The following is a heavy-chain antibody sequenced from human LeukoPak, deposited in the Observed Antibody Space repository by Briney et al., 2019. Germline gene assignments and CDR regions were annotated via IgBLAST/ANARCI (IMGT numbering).Heavy chain of an antibody. V-gene: IGHV3-15*01. CDR3: TTEYDFWSGYQD. J-gene: IGHJ4*02. CDR1: GFTFSNAW. D-gene: IGHD3-3*01. CDR2: IKSKTDGGTT. Sequence: PGGSLRLSCAASGFTFSNAWMSWVRQAPGKGLEWVGRIKSKTDGGTTDYAAPVKGRFTISRDDSKNTLYLQINSLKTEDTAVYYCTTEYDFWSGYQDWGQGTLVTVSS.